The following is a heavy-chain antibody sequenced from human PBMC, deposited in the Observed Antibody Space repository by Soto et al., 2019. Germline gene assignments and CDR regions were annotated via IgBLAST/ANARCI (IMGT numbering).Heavy chain of an antibody. Sequence: QVQLQESGPGLVKPSETLSLTCTVSGASVSSGNYYWSWIRQPPGKGLECIGYISYSGSTNYNPSLKSRVTTSVVTSKNQFSLKLSSVTAADTAVYYCARGSGSYYAYWGQGTLVTVSS. CDR1: GASVSSGNYY. D-gene: IGHD1-26*01. CDR3: ARGSGSYYAY. V-gene: IGHV4-61*01. CDR2: ISYSGST. J-gene: IGHJ4*02.